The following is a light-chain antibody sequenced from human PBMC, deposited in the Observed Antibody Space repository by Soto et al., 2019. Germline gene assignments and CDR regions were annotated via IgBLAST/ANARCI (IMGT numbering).Light chain of an antibody. J-gene: IGLJ1*01. CDR1: SSDVGGYDF. CDR3: GSYSSTTTREV. V-gene: IGLV2-14*01. Sequence: SVLAQPASVSGSPGQSITISCTGASSDVGGYDFVSWYQHHPGTPPKLIIYEVTHRPSGVSHRFSGSKSASTASLTISGLQVEDEADYLCGSYSSTTTREVFGTGTKVTVL. CDR2: EVT.